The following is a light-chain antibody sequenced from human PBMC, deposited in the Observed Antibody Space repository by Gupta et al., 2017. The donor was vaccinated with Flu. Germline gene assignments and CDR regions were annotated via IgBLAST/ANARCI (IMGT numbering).Light chain of an antibody. CDR2: AAS. CDR3: QQRDNTPLT. Sequence: DIQMTQSPSSLSASVGDRVTITCRASQNIRNYLNWYQQKPGKAPKLLIYAASSLQSGVPSRFSGGGSGTDFTLTISSLQPEDFATYYCQQRDNTPLTFGGGTKVEIK. J-gene: IGKJ4*01. V-gene: IGKV1-39*01. CDR1: QNIRNY.